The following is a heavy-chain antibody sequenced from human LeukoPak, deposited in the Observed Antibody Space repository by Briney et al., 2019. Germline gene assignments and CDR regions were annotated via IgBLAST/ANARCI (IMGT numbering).Heavy chain of an antibody. CDR3: ARGRWFDP. J-gene: IGHJ5*02. CDR2: INHSGST. Sequence: SETLSLTCAVYGGSFSGYYWSWIRQPPGKGLEWIGEINHSGSTNYNPSLKSRVTISVDTSKNQFSLRLSSVTAADTAVYYCARGRWFDPWGQGTLVTVSS. CDR1: GGSFSGYY. V-gene: IGHV4-34*01.